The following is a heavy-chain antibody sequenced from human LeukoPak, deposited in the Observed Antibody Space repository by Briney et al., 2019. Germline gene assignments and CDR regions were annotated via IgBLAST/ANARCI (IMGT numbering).Heavy chain of an antibody. V-gene: IGHV3-66*01. CDR2: IYSGGST. CDR3: TKSKDIVVVPAAIGAFDI. D-gene: IGHD2-2*01. J-gene: IGHJ3*02. Sequence: PGGSLRLSCAASGFTVSSNYMSWVRQAPGKGLEWVSVIYSGGSTYYAGSVKGRFTISRDNSKNTLYLQMNSLRAEDTAVYYCTKSKDIVVVPAAIGAFDIWGQGTMVTVSS. CDR1: GFTVSSNY.